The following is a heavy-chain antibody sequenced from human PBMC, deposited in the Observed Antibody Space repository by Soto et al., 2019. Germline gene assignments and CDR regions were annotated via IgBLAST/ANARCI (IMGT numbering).Heavy chain of an antibody. CDR2: ISPSGGST. Sequence: SLRLSCVASGFDFSKFEMSWVRQAPGKGLEWVSFISPSGGSTHYADSVKGRFTISRDNSKNTQYLQVTSLRVEDTAVYYCAKGGWLDDWGQGTLVTVSS. D-gene: IGHD2-15*01. CDR3: AKGGWLDD. CDR1: GFDFSKFE. V-gene: IGHV3-23*01. J-gene: IGHJ4*02.